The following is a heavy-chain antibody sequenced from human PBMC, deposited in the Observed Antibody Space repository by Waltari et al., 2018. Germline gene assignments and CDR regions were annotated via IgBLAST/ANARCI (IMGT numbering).Heavy chain of an antibody. J-gene: IGHJ4*02. CDR1: GFTFSSYA. V-gene: IGHV3-23*04. CDR3: AKDLEGGTTRWGPFDY. CDR2: ISSSVDTT. D-gene: IGHD1-7*01. Sequence: EVQLVESGGGLVQPGGSLRLSCAASGFTFSSYALGWVRQAQGKGLEWVSAISSSVDTTFYVDSVKGRFTISRDNSKNSLYLQMNSLRAEDTAVYYCAKDLEGGTTRWGPFDYWGQGTLVTVSS.